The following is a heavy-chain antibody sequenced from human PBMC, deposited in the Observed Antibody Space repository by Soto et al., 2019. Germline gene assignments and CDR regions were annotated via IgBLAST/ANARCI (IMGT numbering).Heavy chain of an antibody. V-gene: IGHV3-23*01. Sequence: TGGSLRLSCAASGFTFSSYAMSWVRQAPGKGLEWVSAITGSTGNTYYADSVKGRFTIYRDNFKNTLYLQMNSLRAEDTAVFYCAKGTRASCSGASCYPFDYWGQGTQVTVSS. J-gene: IGHJ4*02. CDR2: ITGSTGNT. CDR1: GFTFSSYA. CDR3: AKGTRASCSGASCYPFDY. D-gene: IGHD2-15*01.